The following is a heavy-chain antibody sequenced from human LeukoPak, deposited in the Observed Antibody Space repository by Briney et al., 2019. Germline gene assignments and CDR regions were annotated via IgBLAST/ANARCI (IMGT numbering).Heavy chain of an antibody. D-gene: IGHD3-22*01. Sequence: ASVKVSCKASGYTFTGYYMHWVRQAPGQGLEWMGWINPNSGGTNYAQEFQGRVTMTRDTSISTAYMELSRLRSDDTAVYYCARGSPPRRNYDSRGYYSYYFDYWGQGTLVTVSS. CDR1: GYTFTGYY. CDR3: ARGSPPRRNYDSRGYYSYYFDY. CDR2: INPNSGGT. J-gene: IGHJ4*02. V-gene: IGHV1-2*02.